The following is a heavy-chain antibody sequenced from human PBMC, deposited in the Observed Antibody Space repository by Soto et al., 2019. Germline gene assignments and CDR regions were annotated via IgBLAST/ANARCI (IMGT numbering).Heavy chain of an antibody. V-gene: IGHV3-33*08. CDR1: GFSFSSFG. CDR3: TSEGTCGSGSNVAWFDP. Sequence: QEPLAESGGGVVQPGTSLRLSCTASGFSFSSFGMNWVRQAPGKGLEWVALIWYDGSKEYYADSVKARFTISRDDAKNTLCLQMDSLRAEDTAAYYCTSEGTCGSGSNVAWFDPWGQGTLVTVSS. CDR2: IWYDGSKE. J-gene: IGHJ5*02. D-gene: IGHD6-25*01.